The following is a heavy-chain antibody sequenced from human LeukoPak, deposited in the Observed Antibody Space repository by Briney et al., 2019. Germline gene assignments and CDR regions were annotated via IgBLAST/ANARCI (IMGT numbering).Heavy chain of an antibody. V-gene: IGHV4-34*01. CDR3: ARAGDSSGYSDY. CDR2: INHRGST. Sequence: SETLSLTCAVYGGSFSGYYWTWIRQPPGKGLEWIGEINHRGSTNYNPSLKSRVTISVDTSKNQFSLNPSSVTAADTAVYYCARAGDSSGYSDYWGQGTLVTVSS. CDR1: GGSFSGYY. D-gene: IGHD3-22*01. J-gene: IGHJ4*02.